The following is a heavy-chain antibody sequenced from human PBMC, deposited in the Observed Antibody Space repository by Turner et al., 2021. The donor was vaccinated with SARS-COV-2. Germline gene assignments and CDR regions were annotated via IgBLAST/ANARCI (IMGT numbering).Heavy chain of an antibody. Sequence: QVQLVQSGAEVKKPGASVKVSCKASGYTFSGYYMHWVRQAPGQGLEWMGWINPNSGGTNYAQKFHGRVTMTSDTSISTAYMELSRLRSDDTAVYYCARGPRGYDFWSGYPNWFDPWGQGTLVTVSS. CDR3: ARGPRGYDFWSGYPNWFDP. CDR1: GYTFSGYY. D-gene: IGHD3-3*01. V-gene: IGHV1-2*02. CDR2: INPNSGGT. J-gene: IGHJ5*02.